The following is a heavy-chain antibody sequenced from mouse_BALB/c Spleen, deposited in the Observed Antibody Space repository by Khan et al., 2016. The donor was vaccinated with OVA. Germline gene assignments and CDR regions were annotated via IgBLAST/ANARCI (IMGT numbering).Heavy chain of an antibody. V-gene: IGHV1-76*01. J-gene: IGHJ4*01. D-gene: IGHD1-1*01. CDR1: GYIFTSYW. Sequence: QVQLKQSGAELVRPGASVKLSCKTSGYIFTSYWIHWVKQTPGQGLEWIARIYPGTDSSYYNETFKGKATLTADKSSSTAYMQLSSLKSEDSAVYFCARGAITSQAMDYWGQGTSVTVSS. CDR3: ARGAITSQAMDY. CDR2: IYPGTDSS.